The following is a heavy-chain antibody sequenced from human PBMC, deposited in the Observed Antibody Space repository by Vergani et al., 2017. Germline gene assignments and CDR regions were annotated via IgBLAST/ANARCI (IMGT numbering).Heavy chain of an antibody. V-gene: IGHV3-49*03. CDR3: VRDQVTMLRRSDALDI. D-gene: IGHD3-10*01. J-gene: IGHJ3*02. Sequence: EVQLVESGGDLVQPGRSLRLSCTASGFTFGYYAMDWFRQAPGEGLEWVGGSRSKAYGHATIYAASVKGRFTISRDDSKIIAYLQMNNQQTEDTAMYYCVRDQVTMLRRSDALDIWGQGTMVTVSS. CDR2: SRSKAYGHAT. CDR1: GFTFGYYA.